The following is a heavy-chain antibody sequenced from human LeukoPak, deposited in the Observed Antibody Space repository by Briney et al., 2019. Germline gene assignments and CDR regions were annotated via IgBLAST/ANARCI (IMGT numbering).Heavy chain of an antibody. CDR1: GYTFTGYY. CDR2: IRPNSGAT. Sequence: GSVKVSCKASGYTFTGYYMHWVRRSPGKGLEWMSWIRPNSGATNYAQTLQGRVTMSRDTSITTAYMEVTRLRPAATAVYFCARDEDGSSWYDPSRPPSFDYCGRGSLVTVCS. J-gene: IGHJ4*02. V-gene: IGHV1-2*02. CDR3: ARDEDGSSWYDPSRPPSFDY. D-gene: IGHD6-13*01.